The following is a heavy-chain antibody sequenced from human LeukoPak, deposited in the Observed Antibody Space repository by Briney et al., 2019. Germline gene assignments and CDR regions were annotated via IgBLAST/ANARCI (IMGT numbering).Heavy chain of an antibody. CDR3: ARVSTTVTTNHYYYYGMDV. J-gene: IGHJ6*02. CDR1: GFTFSTYS. V-gene: IGHV3-21*01. D-gene: IGHD4-17*01. Sequence: GGSLRLSCAASGFTFSTYSMNWVRQAPGKGLEWVSSISSSSSYIYYADSVKGRFTISRDNAKNSLYLQMNSLRAGDTAVYYCARVSTTVTTNHYYYYGMDVWGQGTTVTVSS. CDR2: ISSSSSYI.